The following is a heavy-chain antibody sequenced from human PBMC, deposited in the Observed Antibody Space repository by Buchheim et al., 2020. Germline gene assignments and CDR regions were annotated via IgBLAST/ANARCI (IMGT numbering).Heavy chain of an antibody. Sequence: QVQLVQSGAEVKKPGASVKVSCKASGYTFTSYYMHWVRQAPGQGLEWMGIINPSGGSTSYAQKFQGRVTMTRDTSTSTVDMELSSLRSEDTAVYYCARDVTSQDYYDSSGPYYYYYYGMDVWGQGTT. CDR2: INPSGGST. CDR3: ARDVTSQDYYDSSGPYYYYYYGMDV. CDR1: GYTFTSYY. J-gene: IGHJ6*02. V-gene: IGHV1-46*01. D-gene: IGHD3-22*01.